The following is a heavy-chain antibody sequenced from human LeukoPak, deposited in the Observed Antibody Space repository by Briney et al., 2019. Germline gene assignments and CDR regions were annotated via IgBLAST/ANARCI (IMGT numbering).Heavy chain of an antibody. CDR3: ARWESGNYLIFDY. J-gene: IGHJ4*02. D-gene: IGHD1-26*01. CDR1: GFTFSSYS. Sequence: GGSLRLSCAASGFTFSSYSMTWVRQAPGKGLEWVSYISSSGINTYYADSVKGRFTISRDNAKNSVYLQMNSLRDEDTAVYYCARWESGNYLIFDYWGQGTLVTVSS. CDR2: ISSSGINT. V-gene: IGHV3-48*02.